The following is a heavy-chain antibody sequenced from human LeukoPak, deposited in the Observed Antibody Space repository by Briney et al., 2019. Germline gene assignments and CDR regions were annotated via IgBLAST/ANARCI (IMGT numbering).Heavy chain of an antibody. Sequence: ASVKVSCKASGYTFTSYYMHWVRQAPGQGLEWMGIINPSGGSTSYAQKLQGRVTMTTDTSTSTAYMELRSLRSDDTAVYYCASRIVGATRGDAFDIWGQGTMVTVSS. CDR1: GYTFTSYY. D-gene: IGHD1-26*01. CDR3: ASRIVGATRGDAFDI. J-gene: IGHJ3*02. V-gene: IGHV1-46*01. CDR2: INPSGGST.